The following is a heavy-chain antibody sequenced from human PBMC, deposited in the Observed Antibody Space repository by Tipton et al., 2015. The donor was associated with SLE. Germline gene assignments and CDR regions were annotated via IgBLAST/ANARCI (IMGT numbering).Heavy chain of an antibody. D-gene: IGHD5-12*01. Sequence: TLSLTCAVSGYSISSGFYWGWFRQSPGKGVEWIGSLYYSGSMYYHPSLESRVTIAVDTSKNQFSLRLTSVTAADTAVYYCSRCPGGHAPPDYWGQGTLVTVSS. CDR1: GYSISSGFY. V-gene: IGHV4-38-2*01. CDR2: LYYSGSM. CDR3: SRCPGGHAPPDY. J-gene: IGHJ4*02.